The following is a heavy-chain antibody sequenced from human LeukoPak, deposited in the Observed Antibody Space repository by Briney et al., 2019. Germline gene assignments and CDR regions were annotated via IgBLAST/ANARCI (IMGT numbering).Heavy chain of an antibody. CDR2: IYYSGST. CDR1: GGSISTYY. V-gene: IGHV4-39*01. CDR3: ARFYWDIVVVPAADY. J-gene: IGHJ4*02. D-gene: IGHD2-2*01. Sequence: SETLSLTCTVSGGSISTYYWGWIRQPPGKGLEWIGSIYYSGSTNYNPSLKSRVTISVDTSKNQFSLNLTSVTAADTAVYYCARFYWDIVVVPAADYWGQGTLVTVSS.